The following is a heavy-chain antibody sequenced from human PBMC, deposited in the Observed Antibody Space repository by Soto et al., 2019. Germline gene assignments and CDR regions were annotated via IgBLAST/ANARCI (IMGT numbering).Heavy chain of an antibody. Sequence: GGSLRLSCAASGFTFSSYAMSWVRQAPGKGLEWVSAISGSGGSTYYADSVKGRFTISRDNSKNTLYLQMNSLRAEDTAVYYCAKDLGPPDYYDSSWNAFDIWGQGTMVTVSS. J-gene: IGHJ3*02. CDR3: AKDLGPPDYYDSSWNAFDI. CDR2: ISGSGGST. V-gene: IGHV3-23*01. CDR1: GFTFSSYA. D-gene: IGHD3-22*01.